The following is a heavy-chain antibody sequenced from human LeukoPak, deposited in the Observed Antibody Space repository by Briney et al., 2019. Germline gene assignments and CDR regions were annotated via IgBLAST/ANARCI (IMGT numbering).Heavy chain of an antibody. Sequence: GESLKTSWKGSGNSSTYYWIGLVRQMPGKGLGWRGIIYPGGSDTRYSPSFQGPVTISADKTISTAYLQWSNLKASDTAMYYCARLAGVAGMTHFDYWGQGTLVAVSS. CDR1: GNSSTYYW. CDR3: ARLAGVAGMTHFDY. V-gene: IGHV5-51*01. J-gene: IGHJ4*02. CDR2: IYPGGSDT. D-gene: IGHD6-19*01.